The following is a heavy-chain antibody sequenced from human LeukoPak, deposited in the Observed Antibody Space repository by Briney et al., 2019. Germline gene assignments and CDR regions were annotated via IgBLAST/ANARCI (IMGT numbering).Heavy chain of an antibody. CDR3: AREARVLWFGESGYYYMDV. V-gene: IGHV4-59*12. D-gene: IGHD3-10*01. CDR2: IYYSGST. Sequence: SETLSLTCTASGGSISSYYWSWIRQPPGKGLEWIGYIYYSGSTNYNLSLKSRVTISVDTSKNQFSLKLSSVTAADTAVYYCAREARVLWFGESGYYYMDVWGKGTTVTISS. J-gene: IGHJ6*03. CDR1: GGSISSYY.